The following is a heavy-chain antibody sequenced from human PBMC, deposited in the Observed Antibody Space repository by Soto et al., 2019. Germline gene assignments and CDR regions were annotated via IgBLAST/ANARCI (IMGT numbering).Heavy chain of an antibody. V-gene: IGHV4-34*01. CDR2: INHSGST. CDR1: GGSFSGYY. Sequence: LPETLSLTCAFYGGSFSGYYWSWIRQPPGKGLEWSGEINHSGSTNYNQSLKSRVTISVDTSKNQFSLKLSSVTAADTAVYYCARGDNAVQQWLLIHYYYYYGMDVWGQGTTVTVSS. CDR3: ARGDNAVQQWLLIHYYYYYGMDV. D-gene: IGHD6-19*01. J-gene: IGHJ6*02.